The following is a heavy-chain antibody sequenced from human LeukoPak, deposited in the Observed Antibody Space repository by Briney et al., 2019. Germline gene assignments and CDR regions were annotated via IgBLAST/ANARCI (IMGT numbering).Heavy chain of an antibody. Sequence: ASVKVSCKASGYTFTTYGISWVRQAPGQGLEWMGWIRGHNGNTEYARKFQGRVTMTTDTSTSTAYMELRSLRSDDTAVYYCARDRWIQLWLDRAFDIWGQGTMVTVSS. D-gene: IGHD5-18*01. CDR3: ARDRWIQLWLDRAFDI. J-gene: IGHJ3*02. V-gene: IGHV1-18*01. CDR1: GYTFTTYG. CDR2: IRGHNGNT.